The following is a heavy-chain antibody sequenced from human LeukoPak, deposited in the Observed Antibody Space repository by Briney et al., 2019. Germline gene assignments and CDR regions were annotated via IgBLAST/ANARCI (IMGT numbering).Heavy chain of an antibody. CDR3: ARDSSSGWSYFDY. D-gene: IGHD6-19*01. Sequence: PSETLSLTCTVSGYSISSGYYWGWIRQPPGKGLEWIGSIYHSGSTYYNPSLKSRLTISADTSKNQFSLRLSSVTAADTAVYYCARDSSSGWSYFDYWGQGTLVTVSS. CDR1: GYSISSGYY. CDR2: IYHSGST. J-gene: IGHJ4*02. V-gene: IGHV4-38-2*02.